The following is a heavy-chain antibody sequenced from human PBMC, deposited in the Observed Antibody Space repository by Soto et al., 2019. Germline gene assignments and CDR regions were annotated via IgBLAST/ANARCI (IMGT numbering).Heavy chain of an antibody. CDR3: ARGIVLRYITIFGVVIANWFDH. CDR1: GGSFSGYY. D-gene: IGHD3-3*01. V-gene: IGHV4-34*01. Sequence: SETLSLTCAVYGGSFSGYYWSWIRQPPGKGLEWIGEINHSGSTNYNPSLKSRVTISVDTSKNQFSLKLSSVTAADTAVYYCARGIVLRYITIFGVVIANWFDHWGHGTLVTVSS. CDR2: INHSGST. J-gene: IGHJ5*02.